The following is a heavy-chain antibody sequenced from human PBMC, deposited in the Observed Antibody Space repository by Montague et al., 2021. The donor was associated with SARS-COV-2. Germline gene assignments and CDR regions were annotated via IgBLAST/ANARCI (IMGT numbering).Heavy chain of an antibody. V-gene: IGHV3-21*01. CDR3: ARNLGSGWAFFDY. D-gene: IGHD6-19*01. J-gene: IGHJ4*02. Sequence: SLRLSCAASGFTFSSYSMNWVRQAPGKGLEWVSSISSSSSYIYYADSVKGRFTISRDNAKNSLYLQMNSLRAEDTAVYYCARNLGSGWAFFDYWGQGTPVTVSS. CDR1: GFTFSSYS. CDR2: ISSSSSYI.